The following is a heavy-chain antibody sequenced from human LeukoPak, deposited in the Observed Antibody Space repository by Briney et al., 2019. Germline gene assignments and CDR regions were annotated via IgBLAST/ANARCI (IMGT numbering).Heavy chain of an antibody. CDR2: ISYDGSNK. J-gene: IGHJ4*02. V-gene: IGHV3-30-3*01. CDR1: GFTFSSYA. D-gene: IGHD5-24*01. CDR3: ARGDLPQYYFDY. Sequence: GRSLRLSCAASGFTFSSYAMHWGRQAPGKGLEGVAVISYDGSNKYYADSVKGRFTIYRDNSKNTLYLQMNSLRAEDTAVYYCARGDLPQYYFDYWGQGTLVTVSS.